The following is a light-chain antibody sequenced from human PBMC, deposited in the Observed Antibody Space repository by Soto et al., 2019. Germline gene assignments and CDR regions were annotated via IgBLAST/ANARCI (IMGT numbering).Light chain of an antibody. CDR1: QSVSIY. V-gene: IGKV3-11*01. CDR3: QQRSNWPPEIT. CDR2: DAS. J-gene: IGKJ5*01. Sequence: EIVLTQSPATLSLFPGERATLSCRASQSVSIYLAWYQQKPGQAPRLLIYDASNRATGIPARFSGSGSGTDFTRTISSLEPEDFAVYYCQQRSNWPPEITFGQGTRLEIK.